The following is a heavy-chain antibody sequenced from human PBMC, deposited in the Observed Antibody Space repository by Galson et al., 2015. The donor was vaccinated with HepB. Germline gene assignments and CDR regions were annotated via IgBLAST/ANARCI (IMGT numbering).Heavy chain of an antibody. D-gene: IGHD3-22*01. CDR1: GFTFGDYA. V-gene: IGHV3-49*04. Sequence: SLRLSCAASGFTFGDYAMSWVRQAPGKGLEWVGFIRSKAYGGTTEYAASVKGRFTISRDDSKSIAYLQMNSLKTEDTAVYYCTRGESYYYDSSGYSQLDYWGQGTLVTVSS. J-gene: IGHJ4*02. CDR2: IRSKAYGGTT. CDR3: TRGESYYYDSSGYSQLDY.